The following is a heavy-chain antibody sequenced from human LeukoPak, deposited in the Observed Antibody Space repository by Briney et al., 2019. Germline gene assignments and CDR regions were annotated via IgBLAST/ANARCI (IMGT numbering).Heavy chain of an antibody. CDR2: IYYSGST. J-gene: IGHJ6*02. CDR1: GGSISSGDYY. CDR3: ARDRVAATLYYYYGMDV. D-gene: IGHD2-15*01. V-gene: IGHV4-30-4*01. Sequence: SETLSLTCTVSGGSISSGDYYWCWIRQPPGKGLEWIGYIYYSGSTYYNPSLKSRVTISVDTSKNQFSLKLSSVTAADTAVYYCARDRVAATLYYYYGMDVWGQGTTVTVSS.